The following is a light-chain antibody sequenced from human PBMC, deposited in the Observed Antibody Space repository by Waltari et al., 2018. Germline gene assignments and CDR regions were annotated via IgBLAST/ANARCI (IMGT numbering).Light chain of an antibody. J-gene: IGLJ2*01. Sequence: NFMLTQPHSVSESTGKTVTISCTRSSCCIACNSVQWYQQRPGSAPTTVIYEDNRRPSGVPDRFSGSIDSSSNSASLTISGLKTEDEADYYCQSYDSGVIFGGGTKLTVL. CDR3: QSYDSGVI. CDR2: EDN. V-gene: IGLV6-57*03. CDR1: SCCIACNS.